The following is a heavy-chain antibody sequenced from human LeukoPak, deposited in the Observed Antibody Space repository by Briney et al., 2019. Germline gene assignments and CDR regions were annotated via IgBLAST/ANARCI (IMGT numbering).Heavy chain of an antibody. CDR1: GYTLTAYY. Sequence: GASVKVSCKASGYTLTAYYIHWMRQAPGQGLEWMGWISPNSGDTDYAQKFQGRVTMTRDTPISTVYMALSSLRSDDTAMYYCARIISYGGSDGFDLWCQGTMVTVSS. CDR3: ARIISYGGSDGFDL. V-gene: IGHV1-2*02. D-gene: IGHD1-26*01. J-gene: IGHJ3*01. CDR2: ISPNSGDT.